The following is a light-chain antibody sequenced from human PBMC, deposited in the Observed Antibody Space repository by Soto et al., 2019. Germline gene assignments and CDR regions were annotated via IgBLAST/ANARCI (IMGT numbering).Light chain of an antibody. J-gene: IGLJ1*01. CDR3: ASYTIKTTYV. Sequence: QSAVTQPSSVSGSPGQSITISCTGTNVDVGGYNYVSWYQHHPGKAPKLLIFEVSNRPSGVSNRFSGSKSGNTASLTISGLQSEDEADYYCASYTIKTTYVFGSGTKVTV. CDR2: EVS. CDR1: NVDVGGYNY. V-gene: IGLV2-14*01.